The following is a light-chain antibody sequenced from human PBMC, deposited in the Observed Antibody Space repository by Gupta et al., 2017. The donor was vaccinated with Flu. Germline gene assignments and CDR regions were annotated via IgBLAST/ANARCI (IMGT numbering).Light chain of an antibody. V-gene: IGLV4-60*03. CDR1: SGHSSYI. CDR2: LEGSGSY. Sequence: VKLTCTRSSGHSSYIIEWHQQQPGKGPRYLMKLEGSGSYNKGSGGPDRFSGSSSGADRYLTISNRQSEDEADYYCETWDRNTHVFGGGTKLTIL. J-gene: IGLJ3*02. CDR3: ETWDRNTHV.